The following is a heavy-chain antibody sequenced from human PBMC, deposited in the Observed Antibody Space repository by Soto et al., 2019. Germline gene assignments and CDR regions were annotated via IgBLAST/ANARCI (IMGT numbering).Heavy chain of an antibody. D-gene: IGHD2-2*02. CDR2: ISYDGSDK. Sequence: QDRLVESGGGVVQPGTSLRLSCAASGFTFNTYGMHWVRQAPGKGLEWVAVISYDGSDKFYADSVKGRFTISRDNSKNTLYLQMSSLRPEDTAIYYCAKSPNFYCSSPNCYKYYFDYWGQGTLVTVSS. CDR3: AKSPNFYCSSPNCYKYYFDY. V-gene: IGHV3-30*18. J-gene: IGHJ4*02. CDR1: GFTFNTYG.